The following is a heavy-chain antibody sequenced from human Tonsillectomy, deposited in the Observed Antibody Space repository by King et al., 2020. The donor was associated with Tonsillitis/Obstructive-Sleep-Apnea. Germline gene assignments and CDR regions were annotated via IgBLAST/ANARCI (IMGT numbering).Heavy chain of an antibody. V-gene: IGHV1-58*02. J-gene: IGHJ4*02. CDR2: IVVGSGYT. D-gene: IGHD2-15*01. CDR1: GFTLTSSA. Sequence: QLVQSGPEVKKPGTSVKVSCKASGFTLTSSAMQWVRQARGQRLEWIGWIVVGSGYTNYAQSFQERLTITRDMSTSTAYMELNSLRSEDTAVYYCAAPRVDCRGGSCYQVSYWGQGTLVTVSS. CDR3: AAPRVDCRGGSCYQVSY.